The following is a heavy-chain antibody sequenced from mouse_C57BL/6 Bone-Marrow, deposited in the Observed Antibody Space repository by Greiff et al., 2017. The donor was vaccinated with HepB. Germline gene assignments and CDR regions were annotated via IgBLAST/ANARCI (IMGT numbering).Heavy chain of an antibody. D-gene: IGHD2-4*01. CDR3: ASPPGNYDYGGNYFDY. CDR2: INPYNGGT. J-gene: IGHJ2*01. Sequence: EVQLVESGPVLVKPGASVKMSCKASGYTFTDYYMNWVKQSHGKSLEWIGVINPYNGGTSYNQKFKGKATLTVDKSSSTAYMELNSLTSEDSAVYYCASPPGNYDYGGNYFDYWGQGTTLTVSS. CDR1: GYTFTDYY. V-gene: IGHV1-19*01.